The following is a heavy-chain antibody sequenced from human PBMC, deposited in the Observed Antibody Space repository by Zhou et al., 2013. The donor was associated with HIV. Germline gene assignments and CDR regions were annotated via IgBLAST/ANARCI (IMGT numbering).Heavy chain of an antibody. Sequence: QVQLVQSGAEVKKPGSSVKVSCKASGGTFSSYDISWVRQAPGQGLEWMGWISGHNGKTKYAQKFQGRVTMTTDTSTSTAYMEVRSLRSDDTAVYYCTRVIFDRSDEWGQGTLVTVSS. V-gene: IGHV1-18*01. CDR3: TRVIFDRSDE. D-gene: IGHD3-16*02. CDR1: GGTFSSYD. J-gene: IGHJ4*02. CDR2: ISGHNGKT.